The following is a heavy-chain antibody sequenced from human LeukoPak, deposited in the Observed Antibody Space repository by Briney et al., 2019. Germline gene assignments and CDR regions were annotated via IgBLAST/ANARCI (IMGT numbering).Heavy chain of an antibody. CDR2: ISGSGGST. CDR3: AKGLGVLPIFDY. CDR1: GFTFSSYG. D-gene: IGHD3-16*01. J-gene: IGHJ4*02. V-gene: IGHV3-23*01. Sequence: GGSLRLSCAASGFTFSSYGMSWVRQAPGKGLEWVSAISGSGGSTYYADSVKGRFTISRDNSKNTLYLQMNSLRAEDTAVYYCAKGLGVLPIFDYWGQGTLVTVSS.